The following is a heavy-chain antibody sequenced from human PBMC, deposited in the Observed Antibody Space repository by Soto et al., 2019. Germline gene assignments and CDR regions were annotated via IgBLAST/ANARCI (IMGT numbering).Heavy chain of an antibody. J-gene: IGHJ4*02. CDR2: IWYDGSNK. D-gene: IGHD1-1*01. CDR3: ARDVPGTLYFDY. CDR1: GFTFSYYG. V-gene: IGHV3-33*01. Sequence: PPGGSLRLSCAASGFTFSYYGMHWVHQAPGKGLEWVAVIWYDGSNKYYADSVKGRFTISRDSSKNTLYLQMNSLRAEDTAVYYCARDVPGTLYFDYWGQGTLVTVSS.